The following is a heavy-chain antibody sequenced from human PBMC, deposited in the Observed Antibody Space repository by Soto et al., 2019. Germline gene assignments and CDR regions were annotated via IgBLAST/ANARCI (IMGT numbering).Heavy chain of an antibody. J-gene: IGHJ5*02. V-gene: IGHV4-30-4*01. CDR2: IYYSGST. D-gene: IGHD4-4*01. CDR3: ARVDYSNYWFDP. CDR1: GGSISSGDYY. Sequence: PSETLSLTCTVSGGSISSGDYYWSWIRQPPGKGLEWIGYIYYSGSTYYNPSLKSRVTISVDTSKNQFSLKLSSVTAADTAVYYCARVDYSNYWFDPWRQGTLVTVSS.